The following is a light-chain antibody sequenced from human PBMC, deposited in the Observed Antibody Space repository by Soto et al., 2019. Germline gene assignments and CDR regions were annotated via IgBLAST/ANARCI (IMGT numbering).Light chain of an antibody. CDR3: QQYNSYSWT. CDR1: QSINSW. J-gene: IGKJ1*01. CDR2: DAF. Sequence: IKMNQCLSTLSAYLGDRVTITCRASQSINSWLAWYQQKPGKAPKLLIYDAFSLESGVPSRFSGSGSGTEFTLTISSLQPDDFATYYCQQYNSYSWTFGQGTKVDIK. V-gene: IGKV1-5*01.